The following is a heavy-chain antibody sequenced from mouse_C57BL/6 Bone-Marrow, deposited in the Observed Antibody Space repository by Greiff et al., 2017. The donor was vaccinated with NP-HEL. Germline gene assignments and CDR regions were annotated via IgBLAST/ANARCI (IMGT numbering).Heavy chain of an antibody. V-gene: IGHV1-55*01. J-gene: IGHJ4*01. CDR1: GYTFTSYW. Sequence: QVQLQQPGAELVKPGASVKMSCQASGYTFTSYWLTWVKQRPGQGLEWIGDIYPGSGSTNYNEKFKSKAPLPVDTSSSTAYMQLSSLTSEDSAVYYCARSHRMDYWGQGTSVTVSS. CDR3: ARSHRMDY. CDR2: IYPGSGST.